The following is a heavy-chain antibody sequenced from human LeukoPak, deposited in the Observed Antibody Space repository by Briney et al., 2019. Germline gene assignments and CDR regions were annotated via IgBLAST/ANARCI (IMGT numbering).Heavy chain of an antibody. V-gene: IGHV3-23*01. J-gene: IGHJ4*02. CDR2: ISGSGGST. D-gene: IGHD3-22*01. CDR3: AKRDDSSGSSFDY. Sequence: GGSLRLSCAASGFTFSSYVMSWVRQSPGKGLEWVSAISGSGGSTYYADSVKGRFTISRDNSKNTLYLQMNSLRAEDTAVYYCAKRDDSSGSSFDYWGQGTLVTVSS. CDR1: GFTFSSYV.